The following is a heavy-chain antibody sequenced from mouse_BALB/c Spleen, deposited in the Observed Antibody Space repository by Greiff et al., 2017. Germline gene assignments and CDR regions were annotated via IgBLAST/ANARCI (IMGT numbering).Heavy chain of an antibody. CDR3: ARDYYGSSLAY. CDR2: IWAGGST. D-gene: IGHD1-1*01. CDR1: GFSLTSYG. V-gene: IGHV2-9*02. Sequence: VQRVESGPGLVAPSQSLSITCTVSGFSLTSYGVHWVRQPPGKGLEWLGVIWAGGSTNYNSALMSRLSISKDNSKSQVFLKMNSLQTDDTAMYYCARDYYGSSLAYWGQGTLVTVSA. J-gene: IGHJ3*01.